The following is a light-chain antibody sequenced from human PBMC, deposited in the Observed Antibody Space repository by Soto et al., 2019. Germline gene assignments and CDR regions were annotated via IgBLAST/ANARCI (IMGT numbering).Light chain of an antibody. CDR1: SSDVGGYNY. V-gene: IGLV2-14*01. J-gene: IGLJ1*01. Sequence: QSALTQPASVSGSPGQSITISCTGTSSDVGGYNYVSWYQQHPGEAPKLMIYEVNNRPSGVSHRFSGSKSGNTASLTISGLQAEDEADYYCTSYTNTITLYVFGTGTKVTVL. CDR2: EVN. CDR3: TSYTNTITLYV.